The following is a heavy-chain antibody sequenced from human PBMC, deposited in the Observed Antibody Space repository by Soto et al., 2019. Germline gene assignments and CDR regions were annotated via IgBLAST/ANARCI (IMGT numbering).Heavy chain of an antibody. Sequence: SQTLSLTCTVSGGSISSYYWSWIRQPPGKGLEWIGYIYYSGSTNYNPSLKSRVTISVDTSKNQFSLKLSSVTAADTAVYYSAICDGGCSVGYWGQGTLVTVSS. CDR1: GGSISSYY. CDR2: IYYSGST. CDR3: AICDGGCSVGY. D-gene: IGHD2-8*01. V-gene: IGHV4-59*01. J-gene: IGHJ4*02.